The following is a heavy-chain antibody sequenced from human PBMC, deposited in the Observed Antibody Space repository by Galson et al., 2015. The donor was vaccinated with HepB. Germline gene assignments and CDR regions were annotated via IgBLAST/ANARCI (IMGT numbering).Heavy chain of an antibody. CDR1: GFSLSDYG. Sequence: SLRLSCAASGFSLSDYGVHWVRQAPGKGLEWMSVISHDGTDKYYADSVKGRFTISRDTSKNTLYVQMNSLRVEDTAVYYCAKSMDTGYCTSTTCYNYYYGMDVWGQGTTVTVSS. V-gene: IGHV3-30*18. J-gene: IGHJ6*02. CDR3: AKSMDTGYCTSTTCYNYYYGMDV. CDR2: ISHDGTDK. D-gene: IGHD2-2*01.